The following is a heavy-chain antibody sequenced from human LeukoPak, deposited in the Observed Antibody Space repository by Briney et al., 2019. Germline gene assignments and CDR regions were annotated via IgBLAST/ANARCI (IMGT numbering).Heavy chain of an antibody. Sequence: SETLSLTCAIYGGPLSGYSWSWIRQPPGKGLEWIGEINDRGSTTYNPSLQSRPSMSLDTSRSQFSLTLGSVTAADTAVYFCARSGRYQIYWGQGTLVTVSS. J-gene: IGHJ4*02. CDR1: GGPLSGYS. V-gene: IGHV4-34*01. CDR2: INDRGST. D-gene: IGHD3-10*01. CDR3: ARSGRYQIY.